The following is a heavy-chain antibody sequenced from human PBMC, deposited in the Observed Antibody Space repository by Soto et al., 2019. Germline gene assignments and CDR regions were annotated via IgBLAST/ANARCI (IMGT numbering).Heavy chain of an antibody. CDR1: GHTLINYY. CDR3: AINYYDSSGYLY. Sequence: QVQLVQSGAEVKKPGASVKVSCKTSGHTLINYYMHWVLQAPGQGLDWLGKIDPSGNGTSYAERFQGRITLTSDTSTKTVYVELSSLRSEDTAIYYCAINYYDSSGYLYWGQGTLVTVSS. D-gene: IGHD3-22*01. CDR2: IDPSGNGT. J-gene: IGHJ4*02. V-gene: IGHV1-46*01.